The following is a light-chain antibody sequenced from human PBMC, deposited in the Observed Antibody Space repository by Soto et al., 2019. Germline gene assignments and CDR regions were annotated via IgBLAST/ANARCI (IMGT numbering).Light chain of an antibody. CDR3: QQYGGSPKT. Sequence: LTQLTGTLSLYPGERDTRSCRSSQSVSTCYLAWYQQKPGQAPRLLIYAASSRATGIPDRFSGSGSGTDFALTIRRLEPEDFAVYYCQQYGGSPKTSGKGTKVDVK. V-gene: IGKV3-20*01. J-gene: IGKJ1*01. CDR1: QSVSTCY. CDR2: AAS.